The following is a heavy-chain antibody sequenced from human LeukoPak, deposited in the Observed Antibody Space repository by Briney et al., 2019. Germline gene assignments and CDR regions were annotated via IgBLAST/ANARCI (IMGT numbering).Heavy chain of an antibody. CDR2: IFYSGST. D-gene: IGHD3-3*01. J-gene: IGHJ6*03. Sequence: PSETLSLTCTVSGGSMTDYYWTWIRQPPGKGLEWIGFIFYSGSTNYNPPLRSRLSISVDTSQKQFSLKLTSVTAADTAIYYCARVIGSKDFWRGHDYNMDVWGKGITVTVSS. CDR1: GGSMTDYY. V-gene: IGHV4-59*01. CDR3: ARVIGSKDFWRGHDYNMDV.